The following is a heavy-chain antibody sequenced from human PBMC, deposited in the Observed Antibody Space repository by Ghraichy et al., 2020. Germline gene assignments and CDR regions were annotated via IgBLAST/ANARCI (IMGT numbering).Heavy chain of an antibody. V-gene: IGHV4-39*01. D-gene: IGHD6-19*01. CDR2: FYYGGDT. Sequence: SETLSLTCTVSGGSISSSTYYWAWIRQPPGKGLEWIGSFYYGGDTYYNPSLKSRLTISVDTSKNQFSLKLTSVTAADTAVYYCATYSTGYLPFDFWGQGTLVTVSS. CDR3: ATYSTGYLPFDF. CDR1: GGSISSSTYY. J-gene: IGHJ4*02.